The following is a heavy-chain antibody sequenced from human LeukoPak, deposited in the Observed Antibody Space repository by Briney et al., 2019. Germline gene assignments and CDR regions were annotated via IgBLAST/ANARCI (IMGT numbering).Heavy chain of an antibody. J-gene: IGHJ4*02. CDR2: ISNSAYSM. Sequence: GGSLRLSCAASGFTFSSYEMNWVRQAPGKGLGWVSYISNSAYSMYYADSVKGRFTISRDNAKNSLFLQMNSLRAEDTAVYYCAILRGGASLFAHWGQGTLVAVSS. CDR1: GFTFSSYE. CDR3: AILRGGASLFAH. D-gene: IGHD3-10*01. V-gene: IGHV3-48*03.